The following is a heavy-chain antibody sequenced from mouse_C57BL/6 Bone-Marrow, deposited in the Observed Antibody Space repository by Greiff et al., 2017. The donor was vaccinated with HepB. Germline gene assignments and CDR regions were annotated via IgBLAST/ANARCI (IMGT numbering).Heavy chain of an antibody. J-gene: IGHJ4*01. CDR2: ISDGGSYT. CDR1: GFTFSSYA. D-gene: IGHD2-5*01. V-gene: IGHV5-4*01. Sequence: EVHLVESGGGLVKPGGSLKLSCAASGFTFSSYAMSWVRQTPEKRLEWVATISDGGSYTYYPDNVKGRFTISRDNAKDTMYLQMSHLKSEDTAMYYCASEGSYCSNYYAMDCWGQGTSVTVSS. CDR3: ASEGSYCSNYYAMDC.